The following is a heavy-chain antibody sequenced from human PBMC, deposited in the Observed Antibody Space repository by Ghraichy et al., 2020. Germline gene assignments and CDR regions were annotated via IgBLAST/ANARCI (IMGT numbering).Heavy chain of an antibody. D-gene: IGHD3-10*01. V-gene: IGHV4-39*01. CDR3: ARNITMVRGVRAVAFDI. CDR1: GGSISSSSYY. J-gene: IGHJ3*02. Sequence: SETLSLTCTVSGGSISSSSYYWGWIRQPPGKGLEWIGSIYYSGSTYYNPSLKSRVTISVDTSKNQFSLKLSSVTAADTAVYYCARNITMVRGVRAVAFDIWGQGTMVTVSS. CDR2: IYYSGST.